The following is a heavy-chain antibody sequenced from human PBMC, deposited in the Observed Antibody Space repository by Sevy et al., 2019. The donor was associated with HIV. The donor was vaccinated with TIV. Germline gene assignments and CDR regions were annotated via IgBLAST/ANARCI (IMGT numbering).Heavy chain of an antibody. CDR1: GGSISSYY. V-gene: IGHV4-59*01. CDR3: ARDRDGDYFDY. J-gene: IGHJ4*02. D-gene: IGHD4-17*01. Sequence: SETLSLTRTVSGGSISSYYWSWIRQPPGKGLEWIGYIYYSGSTNYNPSLKSRVTISVDTSKNQFSLKLSSVTAADTAVYYCARDRDGDYFDYWGQGTLVTVSS. CDR2: IYYSGST.